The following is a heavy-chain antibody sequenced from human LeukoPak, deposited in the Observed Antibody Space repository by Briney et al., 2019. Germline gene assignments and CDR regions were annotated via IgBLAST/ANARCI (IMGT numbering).Heavy chain of an antibody. Sequence: GGSLRLSCAASGFTFSSYEMNWVRQAPGKGLEWVSYISSSGSSVIYADSVKGRFTISRDNARNSLYLQMNSLRAEDTAVYYCAGDNYESSGSYVSDYWGQGTLVTVSS. D-gene: IGHD3-22*01. CDR2: ISSSGSSV. CDR3: AGDNYESSGSYVSDY. CDR1: GFTFSSYE. J-gene: IGHJ4*02. V-gene: IGHV3-48*03.